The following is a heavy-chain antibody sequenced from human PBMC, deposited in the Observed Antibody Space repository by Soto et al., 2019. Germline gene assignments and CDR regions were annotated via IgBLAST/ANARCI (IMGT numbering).Heavy chain of an antibody. CDR1: GYTFTGYY. J-gene: IGHJ5*02. Sequence: ASVKVSCKASGYTFTGYYMHWVRQAPGQGLEWMGRINPNSGGTNYAQKFQGWVTMTRDTSISTAYMELSRLRYDDTAVYYCARGAHRNNWFDPWGQGTLVTVSS. V-gene: IGHV1-2*04. CDR2: INPNSGGT. CDR3: ARGAHRNNWFDP. D-gene: IGHD1-26*01.